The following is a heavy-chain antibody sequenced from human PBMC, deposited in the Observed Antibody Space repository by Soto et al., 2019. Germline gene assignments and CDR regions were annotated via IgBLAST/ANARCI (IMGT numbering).Heavy chain of an antibody. J-gene: IGHJ3*02. CDR3: ARDSSGYPLRYDAFDI. Sequence: SETLSLTCTVSGGSISSYYCIWIRHPSCKGLEWIGRIYTSGSTNYNPSLKSRVTMSVDTSKNQFSLKLSSVTAADTAVYYCARDSSGYPLRYDAFDIWGQGTMVTVSS. CDR1: GGSISSYY. V-gene: IGHV4-4*07. CDR2: IYTSGST. D-gene: IGHD3-22*01.